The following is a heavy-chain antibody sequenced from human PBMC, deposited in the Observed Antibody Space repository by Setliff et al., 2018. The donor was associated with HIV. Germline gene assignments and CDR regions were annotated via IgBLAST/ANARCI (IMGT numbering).Heavy chain of an antibody. CDR3: ARHPRHYNILTGYRYYYMDV. CDR2: IYFSGST. J-gene: IGHJ6*03. V-gene: IGHV4-39*01. CDR1: GVSISSSSYF. Sequence: ETLSLTCAVSGVSISSSSYFWGWIRRPPGTGLDWIGSIYFSGSTYYNPSLESRVTISMVTSKNQFSLKLTSVTAAETAVYYCARHPRHYNILTGYRYYYMDVWGKGTTVTVSS. D-gene: IGHD3-9*01.